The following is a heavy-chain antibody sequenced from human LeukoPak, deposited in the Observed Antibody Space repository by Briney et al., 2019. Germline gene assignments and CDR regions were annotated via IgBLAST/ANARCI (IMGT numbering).Heavy chain of an antibody. Sequence: GGSLRLSCAASGVTFSSYSMNWVRQAPGKGLEWVSSISSRSTYIYYADSVKGRFTISRDNAKNSLYLQMNSLRAEDTAVYYCARLVVYYYYMDVWGKGTTVTISS. CDR2: ISSRSTYI. V-gene: IGHV3-21*01. CDR3: ARLVVYYYYMDV. J-gene: IGHJ6*03. CDR1: GVTFSSYS.